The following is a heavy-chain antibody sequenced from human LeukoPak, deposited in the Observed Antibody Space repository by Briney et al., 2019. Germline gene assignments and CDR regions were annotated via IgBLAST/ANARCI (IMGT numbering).Heavy chain of an antibody. CDR3: ARSTGWLNGH. J-gene: IGHJ4*02. CDR1: GDSVSSTDAA. V-gene: IGHV6-1*01. CDR2: TYYRSKWYS. D-gene: IGHD2-8*02. Sequence: SQTLSLTCAISGDSVSSTDAAWTWIRQSPSRGLEWLGRTYYRSKWYSDYAVSVKGRITVNPDTSKNQFSLQLNSATPEDSAVYYCARSTGWLNGHWGQGTLVTVSS.